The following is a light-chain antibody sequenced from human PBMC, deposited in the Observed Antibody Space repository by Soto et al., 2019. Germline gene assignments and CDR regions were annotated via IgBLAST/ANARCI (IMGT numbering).Light chain of an antibody. CDR3: CSYAGSSIWV. CDR2: EVT. Sequence: QSVLTQPASVSGSPGQSITISCTGTNNDVGAYPYVSWYQQHPGTAPKLVTYEVTHRPSGISDRFSGSKSGNTAFLTISGLQAEDEADYYCCSYAGSSIWVFGGGTKLTVL. J-gene: IGLJ3*02. V-gene: IGLV2-23*02. CDR1: NNDVGAYPY.